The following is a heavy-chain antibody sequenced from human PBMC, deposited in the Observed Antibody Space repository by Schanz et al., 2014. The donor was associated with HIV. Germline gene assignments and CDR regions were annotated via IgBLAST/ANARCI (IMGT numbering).Heavy chain of an antibody. CDR2: ISAYNGDT. D-gene: IGHD5-18*01. CDR1: GYTFIGYY. Sequence: QVQLVQSGAEVKRPGASVKVSCKASGYTFIGYYMHWVRQAPGQGLEWMGWISAYNGDTNYAEKFQGRIRMTTDSSTIAYMDVTSLTSDDTAVYFCARDSPYSYGLGPLDYWGQGTLVSVSS. J-gene: IGHJ4*02. CDR3: ARDSPYSYGLGPLDY. V-gene: IGHV1-2*02.